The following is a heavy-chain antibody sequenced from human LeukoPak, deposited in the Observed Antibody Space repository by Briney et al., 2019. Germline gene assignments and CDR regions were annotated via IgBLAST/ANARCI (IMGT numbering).Heavy chain of an antibody. CDR3: ARGYCSGGSCYSFDY. D-gene: IGHD2-15*01. CDR2: IYYSGST. Sequence: SETLSLTCTVSGGSVSSGSYYWSWIRQPPGKGLEWIGYIYYSGSTNYNPSFKSRVIISVDTSKNQFSLKLSSVTAADTAVYYCARGYCSGGSCYSFDYWGQGTLVTVSS. V-gene: IGHV4-61*01. J-gene: IGHJ4*02. CDR1: GGSVSSGSYY.